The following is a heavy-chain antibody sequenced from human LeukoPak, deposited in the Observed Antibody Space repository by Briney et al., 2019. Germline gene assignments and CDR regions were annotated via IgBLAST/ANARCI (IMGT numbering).Heavy chain of an antibody. CDR3: ANYKRGPTYYFES. J-gene: IGHJ4*02. CDR2: IATSGET. D-gene: IGHD3-10*01. Sequence: GESLRLSCAASGFTFSSYAMSWVRQAPGKGLEWVSVIATSGETFYAESLRDRFTISRDNSKNTAFLQMSSLRAEDTATYYCANYKRGPTYYFESWGQGTLVTVSS. CDR1: GFTFSSYA. V-gene: IGHV3-23*01.